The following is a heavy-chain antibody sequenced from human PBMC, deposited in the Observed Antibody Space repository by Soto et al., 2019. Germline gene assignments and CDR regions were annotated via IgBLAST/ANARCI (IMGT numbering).Heavy chain of an antibody. D-gene: IGHD3-22*01. J-gene: IGHJ4*02. CDR2: IIPIFGTA. Sequence: ASVKVSCKASGGTFSSYAISWVGQAPGQGLEWMGGIIPIFGTANYAQKFQGRVTITADKSTSTAYMELSSLRSEDTAVYYCARGYYDSSGYYGLYFDYWGQGTLVTVSS. CDR1: GGTFSSYA. V-gene: IGHV1-69*06. CDR3: ARGYYDSSGYYGLYFDY.